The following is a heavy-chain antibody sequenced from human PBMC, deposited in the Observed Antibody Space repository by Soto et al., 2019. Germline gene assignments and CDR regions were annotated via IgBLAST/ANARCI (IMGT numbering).Heavy chain of an antibody. J-gene: IGHJ6*02. CDR2: ITGTGGNT. Sequence: EVQLLESGGGLVQPGGSLRLSCAASGFPLSTYGMTWVRQAPGKGLEWVSAITGTGGNTYYVDYVKGRFTSSRDNSKNMLYLQLNSLRVEYTAVYYCVIIRGYCYGLDVWGQGTTVTGSS. D-gene: IGHD2-8*02. CDR3: VIIRGYCYGLDV. CDR1: GFPLSTYG. V-gene: IGHV3-23*01.